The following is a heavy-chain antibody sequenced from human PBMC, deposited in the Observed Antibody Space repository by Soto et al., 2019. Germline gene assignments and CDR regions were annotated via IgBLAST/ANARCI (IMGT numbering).Heavy chain of an antibody. CDR2: ISGSGGST. V-gene: IGHV3-23*01. CDR1: GFTFSSYA. D-gene: IGHD4-17*01. J-gene: IGHJ2*01. Sequence: VQLLESGGGLVQPGGSLRLSCAASGFTFSSYAMSWVRQAPGKGLEWVYAISGSGGSTYYAESVKGRFTISRNNSKNTLYLQINSLSAEDTAVYYCAKSPSTVKSWYFDLCGRGTLVTVAS. CDR3: AKSPSTVKSWYFDL.